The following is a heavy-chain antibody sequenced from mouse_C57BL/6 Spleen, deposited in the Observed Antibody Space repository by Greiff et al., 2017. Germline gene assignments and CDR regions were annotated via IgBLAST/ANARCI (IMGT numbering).Heavy chain of an antibody. V-gene: IGHV1-22*01. Sequence: EVQLQESGPELVKPGASVKMSCKASGYTFTDYNMHWVKQSHGKSLEWIGYINPNNGGTSYNQKFKGKATLTVNKSSSTAYMELRSLTSEDSAVYYCARDSAYYYGSSYDYWGQGTTLTVSS. CDR3: ARDSAYYYGSSYDY. CDR2: INPNNGGT. CDR1: GYTFTDYN. J-gene: IGHJ2*01. D-gene: IGHD1-1*01.